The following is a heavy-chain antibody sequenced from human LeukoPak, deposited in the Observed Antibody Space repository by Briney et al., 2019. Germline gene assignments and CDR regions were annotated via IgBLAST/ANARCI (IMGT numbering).Heavy chain of an antibody. Sequence: ASVKVSCKASGGTFSSYTISWVRQAPGQGLEWVGRIIPILDIANYAQKFQGRVTITADKSTSTAYIELSSLRSDDTAVYYCAVPHYFGSGSSYKKCSFDYWGQGTLVTVS. D-gene: IGHD3-10*01. J-gene: IGHJ4*02. V-gene: IGHV1-69*02. CDR2: IIPILDIA. CDR3: AVPHYFGSGSSYKKCSFDY. CDR1: GGTFSSYT.